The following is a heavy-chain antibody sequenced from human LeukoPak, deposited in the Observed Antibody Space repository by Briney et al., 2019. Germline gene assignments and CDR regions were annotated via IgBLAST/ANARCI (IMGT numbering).Heavy chain of an antibody. D-gene: IGHD1-1*01. CDR2: ISNSGNTI. CDR3: AMRGVQLQRISWFDP. Sequence: PGGSLRLSCAASGFTFSDYYMSWIRQAPGKGLEWVSYISNSGNTIYYADSVKGRFTISRDNDKNSLYLQMNSLRAEDTAVYYCAMRGVQLQRISWFDPWGQGTLVTVSS. J-gene: IGHJ5*02. CDR1: GFTFSDYY. V-gene: IGHV3-11*01.